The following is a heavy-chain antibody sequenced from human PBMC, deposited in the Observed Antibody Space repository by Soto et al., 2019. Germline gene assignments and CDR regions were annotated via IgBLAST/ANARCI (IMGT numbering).Heavy chain of an antibody. CDR2: IYHSGIT. D-gene: IGHD4-17*01. Sequence: QVQLQESGPGLVKPSQTLSLTCTVSGGSISSGGYYWSWIRQHPGKGLEWIGYIYHSGITYYNPSLTSLKSRVTISGDTSKNQFPLKLTSVTGADTAVYYCARDDRDFFGDYGRGWFDPWGQGTLVTVSS. J-gene: IGHJ5*02. CDR3: ARDDRDFFGDYGRGWFDP. CDR1: GGSISSGGYY. V-gene: IGHV4-31*03.